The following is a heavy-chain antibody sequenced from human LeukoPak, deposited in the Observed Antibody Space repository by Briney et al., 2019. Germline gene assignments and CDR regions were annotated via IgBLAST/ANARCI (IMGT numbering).Heavy chain of an antibody. J-gene: IGHJ3*02. Sequence: ASVKVSCKASGYTFTSYGISWVRQAPGQGLEWMGWISAYNGNTNYAQKLQGRVTVTTDTSTSTDYMELRSLRSDDTAVYYCARARTYYYDSSGDAFDIWGQGTMVTVSS. CDR2: ISAYNGNT. CDR3: ARARTYYYDSSGDAFDI. V-gene: IGHV1-18*01. CDR1: GYTFTSYG. D-gene: IGHD3-22*01.